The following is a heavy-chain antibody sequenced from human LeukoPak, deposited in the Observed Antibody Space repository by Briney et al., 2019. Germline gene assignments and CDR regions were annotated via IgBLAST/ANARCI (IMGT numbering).Heavy chain of an antibody. V-gene: IGHV4-34*01. CDR3: ASYRGQRNYYDSSGYYRTRGYFDY. D-gene: IGHD3-22*01. J-gene: IGHJ4*02. CDR1: GGSFSGYY. CDR2: INHSGST. Sequence: SETLSLTCAVYGGSFSGYYWIWIRQPPEKGLEWIGEINHSGSTNYNPSLKSRVTISVDTSKNQFSLKLSSVTAADTAVYYCASYRGQRNYYDSSGYYRTRGYFDYWGQGTLVTVSS.